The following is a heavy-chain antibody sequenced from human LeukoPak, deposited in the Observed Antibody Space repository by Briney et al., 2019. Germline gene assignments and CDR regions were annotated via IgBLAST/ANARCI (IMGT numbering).Heavy chain of an antibody. CDR3: ARDGSSSWYYFDY. Sequence: ASVKVSCKASGYTFTGYYMHWVRQAPGQGLEWMGWINPNSGGTNYAQKFQGRVTMTRDTSISTAYMELSRLRSDDTAVYYCARDGSSSWYYFDYWGREPWSPSPQ. D-gene: IGHD6-13*01. CDR1: GYTFTGYY. CDR2: INPNSGGT. J-gene: IGHJ4*02. V-gene: IGHV1-2*02.